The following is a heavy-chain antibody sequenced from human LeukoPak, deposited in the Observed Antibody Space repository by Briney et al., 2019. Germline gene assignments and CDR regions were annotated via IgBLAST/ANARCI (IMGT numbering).Heavy chain of an antibody. CDR3: ARASHYDSSGYYFGY. Sequence: PGGSLRLSCAAPGFTVSTNYMSWVRQVPGKGLEWVSYIISSGTTIYYADSVKGRFTISRDNAKHSLYLQMNSLRAEDTALYYCARASHYDSSGYYFGYWGQGTLVTVSS. J-gene: IGHJ4*02. CDR1: GFTVSTNY. D-gene: IGHD3-22*01. V-gene: IGHV3-11*01. CDR2: IISSGTTI.